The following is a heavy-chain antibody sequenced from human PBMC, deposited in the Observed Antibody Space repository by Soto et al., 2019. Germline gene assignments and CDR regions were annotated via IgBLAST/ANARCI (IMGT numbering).Heavy chain of an antibody. CDR1: GYTFTSYV. CDR2: INAGNANT. D-gene: IGHD1-7*01. Sequence: QVQLVQSGAEVKKPGASVKVSCKASGYTFTSYVMYWVRQSPGHTLAWMGWINAGNANTKYSPNFQGRVTITRDTSASTAYMELSSLRSEDTAVYYCAREATTAYYYGMDVWGQGTTVTVSS. V-gene: IGHV1-3*01. J-gene: IGHJ6*02. CDR3: AREATTAYYYGMDV.